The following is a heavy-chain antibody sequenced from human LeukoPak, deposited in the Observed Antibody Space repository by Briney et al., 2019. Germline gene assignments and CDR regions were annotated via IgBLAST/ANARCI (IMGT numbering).Heavy chain of an antibody. CDR2: IYIGGST. J-gene: IGHJ4*02. CDR1: GFTVSSNY. CDR3: AIDWRYYDSSGSYYIDY. V-gene: IGHV3-66*01. Sequence: GGSLRLSCAASGFTVSSNYMSWVRQAPGKGPEWVSVIYIGGSTYYADSVKGRFTISRDNSKNTLYLQMNSLRAEDTAVSYCAIDWRYYDSSGSYYIDYWGQGTLVTVSS. D-gene: IGHD3-22*01.